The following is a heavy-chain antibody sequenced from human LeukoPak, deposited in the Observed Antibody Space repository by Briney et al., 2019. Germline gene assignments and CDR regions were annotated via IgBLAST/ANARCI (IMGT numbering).Heavy chain of an antibody. J-gene: IGHJ4*02. CDR3: ASGIWSGYYMSGTDY. Sequence: GGSLRLSCEASGSTLSNYLITWVRQAPGKGLEWVSSISSSSSYIYYADSVKGRFTISRDNAKNSLYLQMNSLRAEDTAVYYCASGIWSGYYMSGTDYWGQGTLVTVSS. CDR1: GSTLSNYL. V-gene: IGHV3-21*01. CDR2: ISSSSSYI. D-gene: IGHD3-3*01.